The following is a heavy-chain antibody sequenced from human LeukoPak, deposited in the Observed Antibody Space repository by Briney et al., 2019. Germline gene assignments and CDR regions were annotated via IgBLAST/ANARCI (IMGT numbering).Heavy chain of an antibody. CDR3: ASMAAGTSDFDY. CDR2: IYPGDSDT. V-gene: IGHV5-51*01. J-gene: IGHJ4*02. CDR1: VFSFTNYW. Sequence: GESLKISCKASVFSFTNYWIAWVRQKPGEGLEWMGNIYPGDSDTRYNPSFQGRVTISADTSIKTAYLQWSSLKASDTAMYYCASMAAGTSDFDYWGQGTLVTVSS. D-gene: IGHD6-13*01.